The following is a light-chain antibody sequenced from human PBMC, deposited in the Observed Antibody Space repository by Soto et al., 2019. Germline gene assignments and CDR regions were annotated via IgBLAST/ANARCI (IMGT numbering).Light chain of an antibody. CDR3: LQYNKWPLT. Sequence: EIVMTLSPATLSVSPGERATLSCRASQSVSKNLAWYQQKPGQAPRLLIYFASTRATGIPARFSGSGSGTEFTLTISSLQSEDFAVYYCLQYNKWPLTFGGGTKLETK. V-gene: IGKV3-15*01. J-gene: IGKJ4*01. CDR1: QSVSKN. CDR2: FAS.